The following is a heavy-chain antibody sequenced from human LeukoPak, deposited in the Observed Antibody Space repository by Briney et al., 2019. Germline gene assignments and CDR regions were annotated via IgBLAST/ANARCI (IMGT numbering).Heavy chain of an antibody. CDR3: AKTFYSKPSYYFDY. V-gene: IGHV1-2*02. Sequence: GASVKVSCKASGYTFTAYNIHWVRQAPGQGLEWMGWITPSSGATSYAQQLQGRITMTRDTSISTAYMELNNLVSDDTAVYYCAKTFYSKPSYYFDYWGQGTLVTVSS. CDR2: ITPSSGAT. CDR1: GYTFTAYN. J-gene: IGHJ4*02. D-gene: IGHD4-11*01.